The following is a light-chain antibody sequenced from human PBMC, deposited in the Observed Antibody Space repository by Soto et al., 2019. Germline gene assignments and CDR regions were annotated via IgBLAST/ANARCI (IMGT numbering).Light chain of an antibody. Sequence: DVPMTQCPSTLCAGVGDRITSTFRARQSISRWLAWYKQKPGNAPKALIYEAYTLRSGVPSSFSGGASGTEFTLTISSMKPDDSATYYCQQYTTHSTFGQGTRLEIK. CDR2: EAY. CDR3: QQYTTHST. J-gene: IGKJ5*01. CDR1: QSISRW. V-gene: IGKV1-5*01.